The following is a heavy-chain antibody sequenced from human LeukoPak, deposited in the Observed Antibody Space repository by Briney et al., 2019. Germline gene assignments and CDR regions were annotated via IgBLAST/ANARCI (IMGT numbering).Heavy chain of an antibody. D-gene: IGHD6-19*01. CDR1: GGSISSYY. CDR2: IYTSGST. CDR3: ARTGGGAVAGSVGFDY. Sequence: SETLSLTCTVSGGSISSYYWSWIRQPAGKGLEWIGRIYTSGSTHYNPSLKSRVTMSVDTSKNQFSLKLSSVTAADTAVYYCARTGGGAVAGSVGFDYWGQGTLVTVSS. J-gene: IGHJ4*02. V-gene: IGHV4-4*07.